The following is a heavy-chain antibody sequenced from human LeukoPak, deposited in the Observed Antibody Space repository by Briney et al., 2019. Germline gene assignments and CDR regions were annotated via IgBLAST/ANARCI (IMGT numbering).Heavy chain of an antibody. Sequence: SETLSLTCAVYGGSFSGYYWSWIRQPPGKGLEWIGEINHSGSTNYNPSLKSRVTISVDTSKNQFSLKLSSVTGADTAVYYCARGSSHSSSSGRRSYYYYGMDVWGQGTTVTVSS. J-gene: IGHJ6*02. CDR2: INHSGST. D-gene: IGHD6-6*01. CDR3: ARGSSHSSSSGRRSYYYYGMDV. V-gene: IGHV4-34*01. CDR1: GGSFSGYY.